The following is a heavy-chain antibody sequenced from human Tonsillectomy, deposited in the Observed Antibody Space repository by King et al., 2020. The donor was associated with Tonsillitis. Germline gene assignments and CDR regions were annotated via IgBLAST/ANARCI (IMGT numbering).Heavy chain of an antibody. V-gene: IGHV4-59*01. CDR2: IYYSGST. Sequence: QVQLQESGPGLVKPSETLSLTCTVSGGSISSYYWSWIRQPPGKGLEWIGYIYYSGSTNYNPSLKSRVTISVDTSKNQFSLKLSSVTAADTAVYYCARYSPLWFGEGGLDAFDIWGQGTMVTVSS. J-gene: IGHJ3*02. CDR1: GGSISSYY. CDR3: ARYSPLWFGEGGLDAFDI. D-gene: IGHD3-10*01.